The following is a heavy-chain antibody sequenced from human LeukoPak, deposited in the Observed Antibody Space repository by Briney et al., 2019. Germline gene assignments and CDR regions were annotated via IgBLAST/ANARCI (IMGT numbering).Heavy chain of an antibody. D-gene: IGHD2-21*02. CDR1: GGSISSSYHY. CDR2: IYYSGVT. CDR3: AREVYCGADCLGESRFDH. V-gene: IGHV4-39*07. J-gene: IGHJ4*02. Sequence: PSETLSLTCTVSGGSISSSYHYWDWIRQSPGKGLEWIGNIYYSGVTQYNPSLESRVSISVDTSKNQFSLKLKSVTVADAAVYFCAREVYCGADCLGESRFDHWGQGSLVTVSS.